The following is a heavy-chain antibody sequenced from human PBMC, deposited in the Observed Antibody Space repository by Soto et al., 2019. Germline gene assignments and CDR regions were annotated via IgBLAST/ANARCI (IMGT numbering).Heavy chain of an antibody. J-gene: IGHJ4*02. D-gene: IGHD5-18*01. CDR2: ISDDGASI. CDR1: GVSCSSFA. Sequence: GGSLRLSSEASGVSCSSFAMNWVRQSPGRGLEWVSYISDDGASIYYADSLKGRFTISRDNAKNSLSLQMNNLRAEDTAVYYCARENSVQAWLHHFDHWGLGTLVTVSS. V-gene: IGHV3-48*03. CDR3: ARENSVQAWLHHFDH.